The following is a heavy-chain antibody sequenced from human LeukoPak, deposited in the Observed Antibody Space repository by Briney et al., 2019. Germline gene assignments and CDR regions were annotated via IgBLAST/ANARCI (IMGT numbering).Heavy chain of an antibody. J-gene: IGHJ6*02. CDR1: GYTFTGYY. CDR3: ARGGYYVFWSGYYSGPSTNYYGMDV. D-gene: IGHD3-3*01. Sequence: GASVKVSCKASGYTFTGYYMHWVRQAPGQGLEWMGWINPNSGGTNYAQKFQGRVTMTRDTSISTAYMELSRLRSDDTAVYYCARGGYYVFWSGYYSGPSTNYYGMDVWGQGTTVTVSS. CDR2: INPNSGGT. V-gene: IGHV1-2*02.